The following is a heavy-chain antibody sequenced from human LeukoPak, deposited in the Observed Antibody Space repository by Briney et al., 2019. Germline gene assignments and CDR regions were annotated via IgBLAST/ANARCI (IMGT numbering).Heavy chain of an antibody. D-gene: IGHD6-19*01. CDR2: INWNGGST. V-gene: IGHV3-20*04. CDR3: AKDSAVAGTNWFDP. Sequence: GGSLRLSCAASGFTFDDYGLSWVRQAPGKGLEWVSTINWNGGSTGYADSVKGRFTISRDNAKNSLYLQMNSLRAEDTALYYCAKDSAVAGTNWFDPWGQGTLVTVSS. J-gene: IGHJ5*02. CDR1: GFTFDDYG.